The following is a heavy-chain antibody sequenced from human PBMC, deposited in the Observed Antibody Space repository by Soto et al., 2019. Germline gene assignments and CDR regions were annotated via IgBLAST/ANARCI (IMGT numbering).Heavy chain of an antibody. J-gene: IGHJ4*02. D-gene: IGHD3-22*01. CDR1: GYTLTRYS. Sequence: QVQLVQSGAEEMKPGASVKVSCKASGYTLTRYSIHWVRQAPGQRLEWMGWINAGNGNTKFSQKFQGRVTMTRDTSASTAYMELRGVMSEYTAVYYCAILGTYYCDNSDNYFHFWGQGTLVTVSS. CDR2: INAGNGNT. CDR3: AILGTYYCDNSDNYFHF. V-gene: IGHV1-3*05.